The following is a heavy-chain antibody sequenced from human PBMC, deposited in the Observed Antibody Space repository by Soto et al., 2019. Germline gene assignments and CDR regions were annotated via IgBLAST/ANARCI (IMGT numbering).Heavy chain of an antibody. D-gene: IGHD3-3*01. CDR3: ARATDFWSGFMY. CDR2: ISSSSSYI. Sequence: GGSLRLSCAASGFTFSSYSMNWVRQAPGKGLEWVSSISSSSSYIYYADSVKGRFTISRDNAKNSLYLQMNSLRAEDTAVYYYARATDFWSGFMYWGQGTLVTVSS. V-gene: IGHV3-21*01. J-gene: IGHJ4*02. CDR1: GFTFSSYS.